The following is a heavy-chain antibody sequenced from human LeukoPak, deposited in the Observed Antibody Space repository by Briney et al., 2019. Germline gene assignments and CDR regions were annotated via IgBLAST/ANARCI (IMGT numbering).Heavy chain of an antibody. CDR2: IYYSGST. J-gene: IGHJ4*02. V-gene: IGHV4-31*03. CDR3: ARAPRPAYGSGRNEYYFDY. Sequence: SETLSLTCTVSGGSISSGGYYWSWIRQHPGKGLEWIGYIYYSGSTYYSPSLKSRVTISVDTSKNQFSLKLSSVTAADTAVYYCARAPRPAYGSGRNEYYFDYRGQGTLVTVSS. CDR1: GGSISSGGYY. D-gene: IGHD3-10*01.